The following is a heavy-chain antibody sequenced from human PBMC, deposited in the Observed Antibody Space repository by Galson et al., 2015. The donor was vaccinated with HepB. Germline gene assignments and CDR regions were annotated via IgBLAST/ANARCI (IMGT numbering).Heavy chain of an antibody. CDR3: VKFFPVRGNIVVVPAADHDAFDI. Sequence: SLRLSCAASGFTFSSYAMHWVRQAPGKGLEYVSAISSNGGSTYYADSVKGRFTISRDNSKNTLYLQMSSLRAEDTAVYYCVKFFPVRGNIVVVPAADHDAFDIWGQGTMVTVSS. J-gene: IGHJ3*02. D-gene: IGHD2-2*01. V-gene: IGHV3-64D*06. CDR1: GFTFSSYA. CDR2: ISSNGGST.